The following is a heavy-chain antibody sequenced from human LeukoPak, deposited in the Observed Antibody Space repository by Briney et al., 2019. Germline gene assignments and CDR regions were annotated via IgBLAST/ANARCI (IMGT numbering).Heavy chain of an antibody. J-gene: IGHJ4*02. CDR2: ISTSGDSS. CDR1: GFTFSSYA. V-gene: IGHV3-23*01. CDR3: AKDESAATFIFDY. Sequence: GGSLRLSCAASGFTFSSYAMSWVRQAPGKGLEWVSGISTSGDSSYYADSVQGRFTISRDNPKNTLYLQMNSLRAEDTAMYYCAKDESAATFIFDYWGQGTLVTVSS. D-gene: IGHD6-25*01.